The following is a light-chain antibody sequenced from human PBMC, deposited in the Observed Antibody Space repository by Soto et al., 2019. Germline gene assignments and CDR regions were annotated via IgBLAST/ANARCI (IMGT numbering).Light chain of an antibody. CDR3: QQSYSTPRYT. V-gene: IGKV1-39*01. Sequence: DIQMTQSPSSLSASVGDRVTITCRASQSISSYLNWYQQKPGEAPKHLIYAASSLQSGVPSRFSGSGSGTDFTLTISSLQPEDFATYYCQQSYSTPRYTFGQGTKLEIK. J-gene: IGKJ2*01. CDR2: AAS. CDR1: QSISSY.